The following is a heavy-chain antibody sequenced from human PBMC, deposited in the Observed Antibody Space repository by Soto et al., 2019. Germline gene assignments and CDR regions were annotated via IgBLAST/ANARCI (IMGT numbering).Heavy chain of an antibody. D-gene: IGHD2-15*01. V-gene: IGHV3-49*03. CDR2: IRSKAYGGTT. CDR1: GFTFGDYA. J-gene: IGHJ3*02. Sequence: GGSLRLSCTASGFTFGDYAMSWFRQAPGEGLEWVGFIRSKAYGGTTEYAASVKGRFTISRDDSKSIAYLQMNSLKTEDTAVYYCTRDLGVVVVAAPLDEFDIWAQRTMVTVSS. CDR3: TRDLGVVVVAAPLDEFDI.